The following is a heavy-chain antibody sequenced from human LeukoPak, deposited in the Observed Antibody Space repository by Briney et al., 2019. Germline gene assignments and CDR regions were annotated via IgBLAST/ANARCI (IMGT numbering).Heavy chain of an antibody. CDR1: GFTVNRNY. CDR3: ARVMGSSGWSLYYFDY. V-gene: IGHV3-7*01. D-gene: IGHD6-19*01. CDR2: IKQDGSEK. Sequence: HPGGSLRLSCAASGFTVNRNYMSWVRRAPGKGLEWVANIKQDGSEKYYVDSVKGRFTISRDNAKNSLYLQMNSLRAEDTAVYYCARVMGSSGWSLYYFDYWGQGTLVTVSS. J-gene: IGHJ4*02.